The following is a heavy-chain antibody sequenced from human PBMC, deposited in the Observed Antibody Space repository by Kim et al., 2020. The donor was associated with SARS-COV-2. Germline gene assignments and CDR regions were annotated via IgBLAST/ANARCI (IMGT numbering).Heavy chain of an antibody. CDR1: GGSFSGYY. CDR3: AARTQSRGNDTIFGVVTHFDY. CDR2: INHSGST. D-gene: IGHD3-3*01. Sequence: SETLSLTCAVYGGSFSGYYWSWIRQPPGKGLEWIGEINHSGSTNYNPSLKSRVTISVDTSKNQFSLKLSSVTAADTAVYYCAARTQSRGNDTIFGVVTHFDYWGQGTLVTVSS. V-gene: IGHV4-34*01. J-gene: IGHJ4*02.